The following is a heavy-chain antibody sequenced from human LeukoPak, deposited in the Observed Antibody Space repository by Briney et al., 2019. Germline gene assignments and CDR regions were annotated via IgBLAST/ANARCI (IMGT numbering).Heavy chain of an antibody. Sequence: GGSLRLSCAASGFTFSSYWMHWVRQAPGKGLVWVSRINSDGSSTSYADSVKGRFTISRDNAKNTLYLQMNSLRAEETAVYYCARADPNYYDIGAGLDYWGQGTLVTVSS. J-gene: IGHJ4*02. CDR3: ARADPNYYDIGAGLDY. CDR2: INSDGSST. CDR1: GFTFSSYW. V-gene: IGHV3-74*01. D-gene: IGHD3-22*01.